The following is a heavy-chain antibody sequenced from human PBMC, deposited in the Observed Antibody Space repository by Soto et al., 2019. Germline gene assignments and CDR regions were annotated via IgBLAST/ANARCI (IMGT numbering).Heavy chain of an antibody. CDR2: IYHSGST. CDR3: GRASSTRCSGGSWAGDSDI. CDR1: SGSISSSNW. J-gene: IGHJ3*02. V-gene: IGHV4-4*02. Sequence: QVQLQESGPGLVKPSGTLSLTCAVSSGSISSSNWWSWVRQPPGKGLEWIGEIYHSGSTNYNPSLKRRVTMSVDQCKIQFSLELRSVTAADTGVYYCGRASSTRCSGGSWAGDSDIWGQGTMVPVSS. D-gene: IGHD2-15*01.